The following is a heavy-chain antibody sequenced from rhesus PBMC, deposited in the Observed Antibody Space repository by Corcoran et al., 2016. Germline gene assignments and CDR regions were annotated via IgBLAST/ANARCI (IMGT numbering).Heavy chain of an antibody. V-gene: IGHV4-173*01. D-gene: IGHD1-1*01. J-gene: IGHJ4*01. CDR1: GGSISSNY. Sequence: QLQLQESGPGLVKPSETLSLTCAVSGGSISSNYWSWIRQPPGKGLEWIGRISCSGGSTDYNPSLTSRVNISPDTSKNPFSLKLRSVTAADTAVYYCASWNYIGAYWGQGVLVTVSS. CDR3: ASWNYIGAY. CDR2: ISCSGGST.